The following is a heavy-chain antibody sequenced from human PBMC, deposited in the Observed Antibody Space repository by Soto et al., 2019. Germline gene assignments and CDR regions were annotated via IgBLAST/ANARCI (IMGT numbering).Heavy chain of an antibody. V-gene: IGHV1-69*13. CDR3: ARNPLKLRYFDWPYYFDY. D-gene: IGHD3-9*01. CDR1: GGTFISYA. Sequence: SVKVSCKASGGTFISYAISWVRQAPGQGLEWMGGIIPIFGTPNYAQKFQGRVTITADESTSTAYMELSSLRSEDTAVYYCARNPLKLRYFDWPYYFDYWGQGTLVTVSS. J-gene: IGHJ4*02. CDR2: IIPIFGTP.